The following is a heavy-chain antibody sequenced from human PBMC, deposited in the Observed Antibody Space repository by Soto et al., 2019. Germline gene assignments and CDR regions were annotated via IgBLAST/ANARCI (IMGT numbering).Heavy chain of an antibody. CDR3: ARVDRGYCSSSSCYGDFDY. Sequence: TLSLTCTVSGGSISSGGYYWSWIRQHPGKGLEWIGYIYYSGSTYYNPSLKSRVTISVDTSTNQFSLKLSSVTAADTAVYYCARVDRGYCSSSSCYGDFDYWGQGTLVTVSS. D-gene: IGHD2-2*01. J-gene: IGHJ4*02. CDR1: GGSISSGGYY. CDR2: IYYSGST. V-gene: IGHV4-31*03.